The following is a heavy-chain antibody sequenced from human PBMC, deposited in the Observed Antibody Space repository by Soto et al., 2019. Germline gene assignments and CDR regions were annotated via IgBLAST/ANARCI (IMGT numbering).Heavy chain of an antibody. D-gene: IGHD3-22*01. J-gene: IGHJ3*02. CDR2: IYSGGST. CDR3: ARDWYYYDSSGYYDAFDI. V-gene: IGHV3-53*01. Sequence: EVQLVESGGGLIQPGGSLRLSCAASGFTVSSNYMSWVRQAPGKGLEWVSVIYSGGSTYYADSVKGGFTISRDNSKNTLYLQMNSLSAEDTAVYYCARDWYYYDSSGYYDAFDIWGQGTMVTVSS. CDR1: GFTVSSNY.